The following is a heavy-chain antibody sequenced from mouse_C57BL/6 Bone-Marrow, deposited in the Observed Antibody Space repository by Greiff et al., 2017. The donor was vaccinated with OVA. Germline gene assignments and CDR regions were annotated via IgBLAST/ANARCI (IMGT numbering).Heavy chain of an antibody. CDR2: IYPRSGNT. Sequence: VQLQQSGAELARPGASVKLSCKASGYTFTSYGISWVKQRTGQGLEWIGEIYPRSGNTYYNEKFKGKATLTADKSSSTAYMELRSLTSEDAAVYFCALGSSFCCFAYWGQGTLVTVSA. J-gene: IGHJ3*01. CDR1: GYTFTSYG. V-gene: IGHV1-81*01. D-gene: IGHD1-1*01. CDR3: ALGSSFCCFAY.